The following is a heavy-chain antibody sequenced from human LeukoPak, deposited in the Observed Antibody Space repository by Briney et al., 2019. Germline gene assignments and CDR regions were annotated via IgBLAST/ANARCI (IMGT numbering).Heavy chain of an antibody. Sequence: PSQTLSLTCTVSGGSIRSGDYYWSWIRQPPGKGLEWIGYIYYSGSTYYNPSLKSRVTISVDTSKNQFSLKLSSVTAADTAVYYCARLVAATRDYYYYGMDVWAKGPRSPSP. D-gene: IGHD2-15*01. CDR1: GGSIRSGDYY. CDR3: ARLVAATRDYYYYGMDV. CDR2: IYYSGST. V-gene: IGHV4-30-4*01. J-gene: IGHJ6*02.